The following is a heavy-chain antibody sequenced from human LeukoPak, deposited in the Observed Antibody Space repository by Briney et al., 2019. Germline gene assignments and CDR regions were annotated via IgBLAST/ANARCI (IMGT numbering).Heavy chain of an antibody. D-gene: IGHD5-18*01. V-gene: IGHV1-2*02. Sequence: GASVKVSCKASGYTFTSYGITWVRQAPGQGLEWMGWINPNSGGTNYAQKFQGRVTMTRDTSISTAYMELSRLRSDDTAVYYCARGGGYSYGLSPDYWGQGTLVTVSS. CDR3: ARGGGYSYGLSPDY. CDR2: INPNSGGT. J-gene: IGHJ4*02. CDR1: GYTFTSYG.